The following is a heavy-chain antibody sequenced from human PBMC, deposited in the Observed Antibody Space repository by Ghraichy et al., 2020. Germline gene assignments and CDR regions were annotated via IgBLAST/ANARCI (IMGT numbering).Heavy chain of an antibody. CDR1: GGSISSGGYY. CDR3: AREKSGGLPFDP. J-gene: IGHJ5*02. Sequence: SQTLSLTCTVSGGSISSGGYYWSWIRQHPGKGLEWIRYIYYSGSTYYNPSLKSRVTISVDTSKNQFSLKLSSVTAADTAVYYCAREKSGGLPFDPWGQGTLVTVSS. D-gene: IGHD2-15*01. CDR2: IYYSGST. V-gene: IGHV4-31*03.